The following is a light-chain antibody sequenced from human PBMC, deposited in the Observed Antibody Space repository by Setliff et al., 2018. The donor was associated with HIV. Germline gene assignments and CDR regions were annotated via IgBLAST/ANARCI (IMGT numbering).Light chain of an antibody. V-gene: IGLV2-18*02. CDR2: DVN. J-gene: IGLJ1*01. CDR1: SSYVGGFIR. CDR3: SSYTSTNTWV. Sequence: QSALTQPPSVSGSLGQSVTISCTGTSSYVGGFIRVSWYQQPPRTAPKLMIYDVNNRPSGVPDRFSGSKSGNTASLTISRLQAEDEADYYCSSYTSTNTWVFGTGTKVTVL.